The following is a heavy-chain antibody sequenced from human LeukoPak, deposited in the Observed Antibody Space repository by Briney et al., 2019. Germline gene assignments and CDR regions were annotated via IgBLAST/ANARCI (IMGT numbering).Heavy chain of an antibody. CDR2: VYTSENI. CDR3: ARHTTSGWYQVVY. J-gene: IGHJ4*02. D-gene: IGHD6-19*01. CDR1: GGSISSFY. V-gene: IGHV4-4*07. Sequence: SETLSLTCTVSGGSISSFYWSWIRQPAGKGLEWIGRVYTSENIIYNPSLKSRVTMSVDTSKNQFSLKLSSVTAADTAVYYCARHTTSGWYQVVYWGQGTLVTVSS.